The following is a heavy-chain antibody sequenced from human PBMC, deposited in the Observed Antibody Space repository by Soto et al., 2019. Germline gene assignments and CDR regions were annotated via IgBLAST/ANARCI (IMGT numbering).Heavy chain of an antibody. CDR1: GDSIISYF. CDR3: ARGGGYDSFDF. Sequence: SETLSLTCTVSGDSIISYFWSWIRQHPGKGLEWLGYIYHLETTYYNPSLKSRLSLSIDRTRNQFSLSLSSMTAADKAAYYCARGGGYDSFDFWGQGTLVTVSS. CDR2: IYHLETT. J-gene: IGHJ4*02. D-gene: IGHD2-15*01. V-gene: IGHV4-59*04.